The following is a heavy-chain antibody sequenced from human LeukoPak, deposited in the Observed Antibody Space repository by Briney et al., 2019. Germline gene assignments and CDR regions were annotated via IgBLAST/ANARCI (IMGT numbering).Heavy chain of an antibody. D-gene: IGHD3-10*01. CDR2: IYPTDSDT. J-gene: IGHJ4*02. CDR1: RYTFPNNW. CDR3: ARLGTWFGDLSFFDY. V-gene: IGHV5-51*01. Sequence: GESLKISCKGSRYTFPNNWIAWVRQMPGKGLEWMGIIYPTDSDTRYSPSFQGQVAISADTSISTAYLQWSSLKASDTATYYCARLGTWFGDLSFFDYWGQGTLVTVSS.